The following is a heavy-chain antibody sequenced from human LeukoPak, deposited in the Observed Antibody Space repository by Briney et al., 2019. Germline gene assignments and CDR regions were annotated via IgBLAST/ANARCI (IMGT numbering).Heavy chain of an antibody. CDR1: GFTFSTYW. D-gene: IGHD3-3*02. Sequence: GGSLRLSCAASGFTFSTYWMHWVRQAPGKGLVWVSRINRDGSSTSYADSVKGRFTISRDNAKNSLFLQMNSLRDEDTAVYYCAREGSLADWGQGTLVTVSS. V-gene: IGHV3-74*01. J-gene: IGHJ4*02. CDR3: AREGSLAD. CDR2: INRDGSST.